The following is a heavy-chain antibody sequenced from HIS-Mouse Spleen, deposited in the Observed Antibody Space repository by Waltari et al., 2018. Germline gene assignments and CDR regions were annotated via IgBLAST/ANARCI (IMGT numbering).Heavy chain of an antibody. Sequence: QLQLQESGPGLVKPSETLSLTCTVSGGSISSSSYYWRWIRQPPGKGLEWIGSIYYSGSTYYNPSLKSRVTISVDTSKNQFSLKLSSVTAADTAVYYCARRVVRGVIDYWGQGTLVTVSS. D-gene: IGHD3-10*01. V-gene: IGHV4-39*01. CDR3: ARRVVRGVIDY. J-gene: IGHJ4*02. CDR1: GGSISSSSYY. CDR2: IYYSGST.